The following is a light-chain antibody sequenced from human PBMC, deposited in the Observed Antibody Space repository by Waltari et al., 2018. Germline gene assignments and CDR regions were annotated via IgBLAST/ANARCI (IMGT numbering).Light chain of an antibody. Sequence: QSGLTQPRSVSGSPGQSVTISCTGISSDDGAPKVLSWYQQHPGKAPKLMIYDGNKRPSGVPDRFSGFKSANTASLTISGLQAEDEADYSCCSYAGSYVIFGEGTKLTVL. CDR1: SSDDGAPKV. CDR2: DGN. CDR3: CSYAGSYVI. V-gene: IGLV2-11*01. J-gene: IGLJ2*01.